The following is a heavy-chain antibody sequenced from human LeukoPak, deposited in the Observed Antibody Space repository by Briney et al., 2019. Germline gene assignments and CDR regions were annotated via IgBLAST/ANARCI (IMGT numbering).Heavy chain of an antibody. V-gene: IGHV3-43D*03. D-gene: IGHD6-19*01. CDR1: GFTFSSYA. Sequence: GGSLRLSCAASGFTFSSYAMHWVRQAPGKGLEWVSLISWDGGSTYYADSVKGRFTISRDNSKNSLYLQMNSLRAEDTSLYYCARIAVAGTLTNYFDYWGQGTLVTVSS. J-gene: IGHJ4*02. CDR3: ARIAVAGTLTNYFDY. CDR2: ISWDGGST.